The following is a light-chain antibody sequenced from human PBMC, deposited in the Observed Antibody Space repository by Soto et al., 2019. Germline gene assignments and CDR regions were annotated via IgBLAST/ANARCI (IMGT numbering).Light chain of an antibody. J-gene: IGKJ1*01. CDR1: QSVGSN. CDR3: QHYHNWPPWT. CDR2: GAS. Sequence: EIVMTQSPATLSVSPGERATLSCRASQSVGSNLAWYQQKPGQGPRLLIYGASTRATGIPARFSGSGSETEFTLTISSLQSEDFAAYYCQHYHNWPPWTFGQGTKVEMK. V-gene: IGKV3-15*01.